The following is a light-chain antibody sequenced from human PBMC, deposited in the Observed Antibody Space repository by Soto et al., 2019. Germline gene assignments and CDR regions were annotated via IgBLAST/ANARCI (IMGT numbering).Light chain of an antibody. Sequence: EIVLTQSPGTLSLSPGERATLSCRASQTVASNHLAWYQQKPGQAPRLLIYGAPRRAAGIPARFSGSGSGTAFTLTISRLEPEDFAVYYCQQYATSPLTFGQATKLEIK. V-gene: IGKV3-20*01. CDR1: QTVASNH. CDR2: GAP. J-gene: IGKJ2*01. CDR3: QQYATSPLT.